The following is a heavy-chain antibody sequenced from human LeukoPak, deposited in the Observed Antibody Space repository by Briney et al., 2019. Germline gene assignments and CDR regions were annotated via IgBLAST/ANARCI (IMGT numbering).Heavy chain of an antibody. V-gene: IGHV3-21*01. D-gene: IGHD3-22*01. CDR1: GFTFSRYW. Sequence: SGGSLRLSCAASGFTFSRYWMSWVRQAPGKGLEWVSFISTSSSYIHYADSVKGRFTISRDNAKNSLYLQMNSLRAEDTAVYYCARTSDTSGRLYWYFDLWGRGTLVTVSS. CDR2: ISTSSSYI. CDR3: ARTSDTSGRLYWYFDL. J-gene: IGHJ2*01.